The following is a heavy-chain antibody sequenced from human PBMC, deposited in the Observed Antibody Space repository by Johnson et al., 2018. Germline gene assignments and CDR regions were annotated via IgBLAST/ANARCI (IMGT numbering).Heavy chain of an antibody. V-gene: IGHV4-34*01. J-gene: IGHJ6*04. CDR1: GGSFSGYY. CDR2: INHSGST. CDR3: ARARGGGPIVGATVAFDI. Sequence: QVQLQQWGAGLLKPSETLSLTCAVYGGSFSGYYWSWIRQPPGKGLEWIGEINHSGSTNYNPSLKSRVTISVDTSKNQFSLKRSSVTAADTAVYYCARARGGGPIVGATVAFDIWGKGTTVTVSS. D-gene: IGHD1-26*01.